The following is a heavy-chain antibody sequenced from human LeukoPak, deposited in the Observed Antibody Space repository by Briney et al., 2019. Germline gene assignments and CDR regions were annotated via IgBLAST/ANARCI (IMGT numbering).Heavy chain of an antibody. V-gene: IGHV3-7*01. CDR3: ARTVYSSGWDFDY. J-gene: IGHJ4*02. D-gene: IGHD6-19*01. CDR1: GFTFSSYW. CDR2: IKQDGSEK. Sequence: GGSLRLSCAASGFTFSSYWMSWVRQAPGKGLEWVANIKQDGSEKYYVDSVKGRFTISRDNTKNSLYLQMNSLRAEDTAVYYCARTVYSSGWDFDYWGQGTLVTVSS.